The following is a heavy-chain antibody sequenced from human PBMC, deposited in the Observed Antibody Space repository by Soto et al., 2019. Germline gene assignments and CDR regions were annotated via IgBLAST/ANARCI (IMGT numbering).Heavy chain of an antibody. J-gene: IGHJ4*02. CDR1: GFTVSNNH. D-gene: IGHD5-18*01. CDR2: VYPGGNT. Sequence: VQLVESGGGLIQPGGSLRLSCAASGFTVSNNHMTWVRHAPGRGPQWVSTVYPGGNTYHADSVKGRFAISRDNSKNMLYLLMNSLRAEDTAVYYCATGLDTSKSGYWGQGTLVTVSS. CDR3: ATGLDTSKSGY. V-gene: IGHV3-53*01.